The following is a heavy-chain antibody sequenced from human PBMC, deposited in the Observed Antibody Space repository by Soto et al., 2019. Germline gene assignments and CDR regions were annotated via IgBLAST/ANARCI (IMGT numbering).Heavy chain of an antibody. CDR3: ARERLTGGGAFDI. Sequence: QVQLQETGPGLVKPSGTLSLTCAVSSGSISSSNWWNWVRQPPGKELEWIGEIYHSGLIKYNPYLKSRVTISVDKSKNQFSLKLSSVTAADTAVYYCARERLTGGGAFDIWGQGTMVTVSS. J-gene: IGHJ3*02. V-gene: IGHV4-4*02. CDR1: SGSISSSNW. D-gene: IGHD6-25*01. CDR2: IYHSGLI.